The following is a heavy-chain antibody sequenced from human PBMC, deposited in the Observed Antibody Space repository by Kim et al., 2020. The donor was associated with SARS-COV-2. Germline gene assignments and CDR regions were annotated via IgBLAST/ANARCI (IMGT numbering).Heavy chain of an antibody. J-gene: IGHJ6*02. CDR3: ATQTMEVRGVIMGYYYYYYGMDV. D-gene: IGHD3-10*01. Sequence: GGSLRLSCAASGFTVSSNYMSWVRQAPGKGLEWVSVIYSGGSTYYADSVKGRFTISRDNSKNTLYLQMNSLRAEDTAVYYCATQTMEVRGVIMGYYYYYYGMDVWGQGTTVTVSS. V-gene: IGHV3-66*02. CDR1: GFTVSSNY. CDR2: IYSGGST.